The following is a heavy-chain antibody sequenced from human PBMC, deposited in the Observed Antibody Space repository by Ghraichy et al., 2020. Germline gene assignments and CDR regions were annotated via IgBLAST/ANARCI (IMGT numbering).Heavy chain of an antibody. D-gene: IGHD6-19*01. J-gene: IGHJ6*04. V-gene: IGHV1-46*01. CDR3: ARDREYSSGWYTTDYYGMDV. Sequence: ASVKVSCKASGYTFTSYYMHWVRQAPGQGLEWMGIINPSGGSTSYAQKFQGRVTMTRDTSTSTVYMELSSLRSEDTAVYYCARDREYSSGWYTTDYYGMDVWGKGTTVTVSS. CDR2: INPSGGST. CDR1: GYTFTSYY.